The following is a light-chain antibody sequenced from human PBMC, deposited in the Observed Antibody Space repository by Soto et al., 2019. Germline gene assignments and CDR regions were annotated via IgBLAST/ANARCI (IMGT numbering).Light chain of an antibody. CDR3: QQYDSYWT. CDR2: DVS. CDR1: QNIRNW. Sequence: DIQMTQSPSTLSASIVDRVTITCRASQNIRNWLAWYQQKPGKAPKLLIYDVSSLESGVPPRFSGSGSGTDFTLTISGLQPDDFATYYCQQYDSYWTCGQGTKGDIK. V-gene: IGKV1-5*01. J-gene: IGKJ1*01.